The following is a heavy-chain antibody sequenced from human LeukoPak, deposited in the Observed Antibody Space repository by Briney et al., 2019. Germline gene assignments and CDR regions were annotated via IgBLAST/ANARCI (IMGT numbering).Heavy chain of an antibody. CDR2: IIPIFGTA. D-gene: IGHD2-15*01. CDR1: GGTFSSYA. V-gene: IGHV1-69*05. J-gene: IGHJ5*02. CDR3: ARGQHYCSGGSCYWFDR. Sequence: ASVKVSCKASGGTFSSYAISWVRQAPGQGLEWMGGIIPIFGTANYAQKFQGRVTITTDESTSTAYMELSSLRSEDTAVYYCARGQHYCSGGSCYWFDRWGQGTLVTVYS.